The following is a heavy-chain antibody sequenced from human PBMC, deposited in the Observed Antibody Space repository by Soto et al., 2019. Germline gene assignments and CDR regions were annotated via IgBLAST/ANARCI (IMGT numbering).Heavy chain of an antibody. Sequence: TLSLTCAVSGGSISRGGYSWSWIRQPPGKGLEWIGYMYHSGSTYYNPSLKSRVTRSIHRTKNQFYLQLNSVTTEDTHVYYCARYTSPWYLEFSSQGTLVIVSS. CDR3: ARYTSPWYLEF. J-gene: IGHJ4*02. D-gene: IGHD6-19*01. CDR2: MYHSGST. CDR1: GGSISRGGYS. V-gene: IGHV4-30-2*01.